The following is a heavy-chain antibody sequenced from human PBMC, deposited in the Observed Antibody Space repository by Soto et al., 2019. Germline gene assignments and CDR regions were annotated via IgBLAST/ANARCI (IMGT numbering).Heavy chain of an antibody. CDR2: ISGSGGST. CDR3: TKKMSGYSTSCDID. D-gene: IGHD6-13*01. V-gene: IGHV3-23*01. CDR1: GFTFRSYA. Sequence: GGSLRLSCAASGFTFRSYAMTWVRQAPGKGLEWVSAISGSGGSTYYADSVKGRFTISRDNSKETLYLQMDSLRAEDAAVYYCTKKMSGYSTSCDIDWGQGTLVTVSS. J-gene: IGHJ4*02.